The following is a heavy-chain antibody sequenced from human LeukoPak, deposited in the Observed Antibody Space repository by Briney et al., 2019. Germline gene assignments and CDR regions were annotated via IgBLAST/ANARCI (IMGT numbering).Heavy chain of an antibody. J-gene: IGHJ4*02. CDR2: ISSSSSYI. Sequence: GRSLRLSCAASGFTFSSYSMNWVRQAPGKGLEWVSSISSSSSYIYYADSVKGRFTISRDNAKNSLYLQMNSLRAEDTAVYYCARDGLKVRDFDYWGQGTLVTVSS. V-gene: IGHV3-21*01. CDR1: GFTFSSYS. CDR3: ARDGLKVRDFDY. D-gene: IGHD3-10*01.